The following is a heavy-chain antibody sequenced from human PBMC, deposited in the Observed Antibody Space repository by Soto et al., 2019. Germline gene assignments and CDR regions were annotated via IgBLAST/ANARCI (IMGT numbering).Heavy chain of an antibody. Sequence: QITLKESGPTRVRPTQTLALTCNFSGFSLSTSGVGVGWIRQPPGKALECLGIIYWDDDRRYSPSLKNRLTITKDTSKNEVVLILTNMDPEHTGTYYCAHRRFGDGSGWDVGVFDYWGQGFLVTLSS. V-gene: IGHV2-5*02. D-gene: IGHD2-15*01. CDR1: GFSLSTSGVG. CDR3: AHRRFGDGSGWDVGVFDY. CDR2: IYWDDDR. J-gene: IGHJ4*02.